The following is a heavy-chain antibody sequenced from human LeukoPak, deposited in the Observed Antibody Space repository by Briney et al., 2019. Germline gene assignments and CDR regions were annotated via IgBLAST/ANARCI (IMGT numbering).Heavy chain of an antibody. Sequence: SETLSLTCPISGGSVSSSRYYWGWIRQPPGKGLEWIGSIYYTGSTYYKPSLKSRVTISVDASKNQFSLKLSSVTAADTAVYYCARVEYYYDSSGYRKQYYFDYWGQGTLVTVSP. CDR1: GGSVSSSRYY. CDR2: IYYTGST. CDR3: ARVEYYYDSSGYRKQYYFDY. D-gene: IGHD3-22*01. V-gene: IGHV4-39*01. J-gene: IGHJ4*02.